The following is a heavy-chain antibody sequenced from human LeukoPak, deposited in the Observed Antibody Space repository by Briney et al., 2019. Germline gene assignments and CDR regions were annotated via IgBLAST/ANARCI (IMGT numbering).Heavy chain of an antibody. CDR2: ISGSGDSV. V-gene: IGHV3-23*01. CDR3: ARDFWATNYYYGMDV. Sequence: GGSLRLSCAASGFTFRNYAMAWVRQAQGKGLECVSAISGSGDSVRYADSVKGRFTISRDNSENTLYLQMNNLRAEDTALYYCARDFWATNYYYGMDVWGQGTTVTVSS. J-gene: IGHJ6*02. D-gene: IGHD3-3*01. CDR1: GFTFRNYA.